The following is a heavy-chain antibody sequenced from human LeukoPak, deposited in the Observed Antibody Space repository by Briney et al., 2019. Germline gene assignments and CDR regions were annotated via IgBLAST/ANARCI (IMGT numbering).Heavy chain of an antibody. CDR1: GYTFTSYG. Sequence: SVKVPCKASGYTFTSYGISWVRQAPGQGLEWMGGIIPIFGTANYAQKFQGRVTITADESTSTAYMELSSLRSEDTAVYYCASYLGVGDAFDIWGQGTMVTVSS. V-gene: IGHV1-69*13. J-gene: IGHJ3*02. CDR2: IIPIFGTA. CDR3: ASYLGVGDAFDI.